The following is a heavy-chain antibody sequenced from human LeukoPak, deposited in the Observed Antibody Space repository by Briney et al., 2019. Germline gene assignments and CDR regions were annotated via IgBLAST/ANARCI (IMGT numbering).Heavy chain of an antibody. J-gene: IGHJ6*02. V-gene: IGHV3-11*03. CDR2: ISPSGTYT. CDR3: ARSCSGGSCYGNYYHGMDV. CDR1: GFSFSDYY. Sequence: EGSLRLSCAASGFSFSDYYMSWIRQAPGKGLEWVSYISPSGTYTNYAGSVKGRFTISRDNAKNSLYLQMNSLRAEDTAVYYCARSCSGGSCYGNYYHGMDVWGQGTTVTVSS. D-gene: IGHD2-15*01.